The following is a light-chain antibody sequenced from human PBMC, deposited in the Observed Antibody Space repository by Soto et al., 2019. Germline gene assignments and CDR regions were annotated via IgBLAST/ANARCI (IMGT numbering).Light chain of an antibody. V-gene: IGKV3-11*01. CDR2: DAS. J-gene: IGKJ4*01. CDR3: QQRSRWPALT. CDR1: QSVSYH. Sequence: EVILTQFPANLSLSPGESATLSCRASQSVSYHLAWYQQRPGQAPRLLIYDASNRAPGIPPRFSGGGSGTDFTLTIRSLEPEDSAIYYCQQRSRWPALTFGGGTKVDIK.